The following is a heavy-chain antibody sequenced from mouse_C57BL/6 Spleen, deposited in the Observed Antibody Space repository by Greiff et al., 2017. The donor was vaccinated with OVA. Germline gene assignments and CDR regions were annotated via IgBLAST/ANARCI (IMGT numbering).Heavy chain of an antibody. Sequence: VQLQESGAELVKPGASVKLSCKASGYTFTEYTIHWVKQRSGQGLEWIGWFYPGSGSIKYNEKFKDKATLTADKSSSTVYMELSRLTSEDSAVYFCARHEAHYYGSSPAAWFAYWGQGTLVTVSA. V-gene: IGHV1-62-2*01. CDR3: ARHEAHYYGSSPAAWFAY. CDR2: FYPGSGSI. J-gene: IGHJ3*01. D-gene: IGHD1-1*01. CDR1: GYTFTEYT.